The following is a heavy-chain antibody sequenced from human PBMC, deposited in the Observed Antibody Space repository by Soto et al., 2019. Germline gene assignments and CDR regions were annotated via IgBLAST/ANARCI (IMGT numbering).Heavy chain of an antibody. J-gene: IGHJ4*02. Sequence: GGSLRLSCAASGFTFSGYSVNWVRQAPGKGLEWISYISSGSKTIYYADSVKGRFIVSRDNAKNSQYLQMSSLRDEDTAVYYCVREDILGVRSFDYWGQGTLVTVSS. CDR3: VREDILGVRSFDY. CDR1: GFTFSGYS. V-gene: IGHV3-48*02. D-gene: IGHD3-9*01. CDR2: ISSGSKTI.